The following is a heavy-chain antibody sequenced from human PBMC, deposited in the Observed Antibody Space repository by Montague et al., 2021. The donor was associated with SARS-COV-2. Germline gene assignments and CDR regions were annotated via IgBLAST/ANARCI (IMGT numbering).Heavy chain of an antibody. J-gene: IGHJ6*03. D-gene: IGHD3-22*01. CDR3: ARGRIEVSMIVVVLTGASYYMDV. Sequence: SDPLSLPCAVYGGSFSGHYWGWIRQPPGKGLEWIGEINNSGSTNYNPSLKSRVTISVDTSKNQFSLKLHSVTAADTAVYYCARGRIEVSMIVVVLTGASYYMDVWGKGTTVTVSS. CDR1: GGSFSGHY. V-gene: IGHV4-34*01. CDR2: INNSGST.